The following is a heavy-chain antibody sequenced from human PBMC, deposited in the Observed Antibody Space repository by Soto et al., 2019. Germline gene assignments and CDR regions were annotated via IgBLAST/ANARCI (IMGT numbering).Heavy chain of an antibody. CDR3: ARRMITFGGVIGTFDY. Sequence: EVQLLESGGGLLQPGGSLRLSCAASGFTFSGYAMNWVRQAPGKGLEWVSGISSNGGNTDYRGSVKGRFTISRDNSKHTLYLQMTRLTAEDTAVYYCARRMITFGGVIGTFDYWGQGTLVTVSS. D-gene: IGHD3-16*02. CDR2: ISSNGGNT. CDR1: GFTFSGYA. J-gene: IGHJ4*02. V-gene: IGHV3-23*01.